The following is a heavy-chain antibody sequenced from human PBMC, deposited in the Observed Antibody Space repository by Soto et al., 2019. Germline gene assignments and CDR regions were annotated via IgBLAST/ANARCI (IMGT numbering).Heavy chain of an antibody. CDR2: INPNSGGT. CDR1: GYTFTGYY. Sequence: QVQLVQSGAEVKKPGASVKVSCKASGYTFTGYYMHWVRQAPGQGLEWMGWINPNSGGTNYAQKFQGWVTMTRDTSISTAYMELSRLRSDDTAVYYCARTFTSSGWTLDFDYWGQGTLVTVSS. D-gene: IGHD6-19*01. CDR3: ARTFTSSGWTLDFDY. V-gene: IGHV1-2*04. J-gene: IGHJ4*02.